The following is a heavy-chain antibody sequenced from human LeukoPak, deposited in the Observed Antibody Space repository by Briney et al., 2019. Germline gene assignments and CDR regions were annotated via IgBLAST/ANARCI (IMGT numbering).Heavy chain of an antibody. J-gene: IGHJ4*02. D-gene: IGHD1-26*01. CDR2: IRYDGSNK. V-gene: IGHV3-30*02. CDR3: AKDSGATVDY. CDR1: GFTFSSYG. Sequence: QSGGSLRLSCAASGFTFSSYGMKWVRQAPGKGLEWVAFIRYDGSNKYYADSVKGRFTISRDNSKNTLYLQMNSLRAEDTAVYYCAKDSGATVDYWGQGTLVTVSS.